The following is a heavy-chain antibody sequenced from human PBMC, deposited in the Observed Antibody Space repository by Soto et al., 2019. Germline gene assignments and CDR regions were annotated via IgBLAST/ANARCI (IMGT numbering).Heavy chain of an antibody. D-gene: IGHD4-4*01. CDR2: IRSKANSYAT. V-gene: IGHV3-73*01. CDR3: TDMSDYSNDAFDI. J-gene: IGHJ3*02. CDR1: GFTFSGSA. Sequence: GGSLRLSCAASGFTFSGSAMHWVRQASGKGLEWVGRIRSKANSYATAYAASVKGRFTISRDDSKNTAYLQMNSLKTEDTAVYYCTDMSDYSNDAFDIWGQGTMVTVSS.